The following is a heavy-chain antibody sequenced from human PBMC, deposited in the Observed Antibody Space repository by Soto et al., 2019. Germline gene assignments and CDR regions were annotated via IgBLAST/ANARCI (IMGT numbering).Heavy chain of an antibody. CDR3: ARKSVVAATRERLRFDY. CDR2: IIPIFGTA. Sequence: SVKVSCKASGGTSSSYAISWVRQAPGQGLEWMGGIIPIFGTATYAQKFQGRVTITADESTSTAYMELSSLRSEDTAVYYCARKSVVAATRERLRFDYWGQVTLVTVSS. CDR1: GGTSSSYA. J-gene: IGHJ4*02. D-gene: IGHD2-15*01. V-gene: IGHV1-69*13.